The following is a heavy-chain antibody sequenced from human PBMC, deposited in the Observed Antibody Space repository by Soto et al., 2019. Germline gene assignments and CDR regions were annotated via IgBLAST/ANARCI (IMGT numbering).Heavy chain of an antibody. J-gene: IGHJ6*02. V-gene: IGHV3-7*01. CDR3: ARGASGYSDYDWVGGYYYGMDV. Sequence: EVQLVESGGGLVQPGGSLRLSCAASGFNFNDAYMTWVRLAPGEGLEWVASINHDASERNFVDSVRGRFTISRDNTERSVFLQMNSLRAEDTAVYYCARGASGYSDYDWVGGYYYGMDVWGQGTTVTVSS. CDR1: GFNFNDAY. D-gene: IGHD5-12*01. CDR2: INHDASER.